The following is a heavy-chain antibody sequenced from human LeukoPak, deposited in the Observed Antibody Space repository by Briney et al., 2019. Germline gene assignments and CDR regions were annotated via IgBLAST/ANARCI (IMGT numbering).Heavy chain of an antibody. CDR2: ISHDGSYT. CDR1: GFRFSSYG. D-gene: IGHD6-19*01. J-gene: IGHJ4*02. Sequence: QPGRSLRLSCAASGFRFSSYGMHWVRQAPGKGLEWVAVISHDGSYTYYADSVKGRITISRDNSKNTLYVQMNSLRGEDTAVYYCASGWGYFDYWGQGMPVTVSS. V-gene: IGHV3-30*03. CDR3: ASGWGYFDY.